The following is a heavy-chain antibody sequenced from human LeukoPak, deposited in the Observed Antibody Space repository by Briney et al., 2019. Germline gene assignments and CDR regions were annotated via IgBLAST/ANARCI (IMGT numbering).Heavy chain of an antibody. CDR3: ARRAYGDYGRWYYDL. CDR2: IDAAGDT. V-gene: IGHV3-13*01. CDR1: GFPFRTSA. Sequence: GGSLRLSWAAPGFPFRTSAMNWARHLSGKGLEWSSAIDAAGDTNYPDSVKGRIAISRENAKNSLYLQMNSLRVGDTAVYYCARRAYGDYGRWYYDLWGRGTLVTVSS. J-gene: IGHJ2*01. D-gene: IGHD4-17*01.